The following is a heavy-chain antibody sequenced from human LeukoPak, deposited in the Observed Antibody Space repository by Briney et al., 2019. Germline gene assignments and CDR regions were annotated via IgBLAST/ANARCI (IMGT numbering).Heavy chain of an antibody. V-gene: IGHV1-24*01. Sequence: ASVKVSCKVSGYTLTELSMHWVRQAPGKGLEWMGGFDPEDGETIYAQKFQGRVTMTEDTSTDTAYMELSSLRSEDTAVYYCATDDAVSNGEDAFDIWGQGTMVTVSS. CDR2: FDPEDGET. D-gene: IGHD3-10*01. CDR1: GYTLTELS. CDR3: ATDDAVSNGEDAFDI. J-gene: IGHJ3*02.